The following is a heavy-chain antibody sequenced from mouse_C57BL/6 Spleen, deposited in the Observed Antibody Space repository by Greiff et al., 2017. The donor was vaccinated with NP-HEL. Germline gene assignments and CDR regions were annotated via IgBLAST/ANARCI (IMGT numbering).Heavy chain of an antibody. CDR1: GYSITSGYY. CDR2: ISYDGSN. D-gene: IGHD1-1*01. V-gene: IGHV3-6*01. Sequence: EVQLQQSGPGLVKPSQSLSLTCSVTGYSITSGYYWNWIRQFPGNKLEWMGYISYDGSNNYNPSLKNRISITRDTSKNQFFLKLNSVTTEDTATYYCARGLLRNYFDVWGTGTTVTVSS. CDR3: ARGLLRNYFDV. J-gene: IGHJ1*03.